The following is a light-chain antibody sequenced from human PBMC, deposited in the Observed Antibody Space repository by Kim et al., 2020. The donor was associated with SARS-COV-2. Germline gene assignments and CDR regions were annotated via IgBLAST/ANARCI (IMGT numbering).Light chain of an antibody. CDR2: AVN. CDR1: SSDVGGYNS. Sequence: GQSFTVSCTGTSSDVGGYNSVSWYQRHPGRAPKLMIYAVNKRPSGISNRFSGSKSGNTASLTVSGLQAEDEADYYCNSYVGSNTWVFGGGTQLTVL. CDR3: NSYVGSNTWV. V-gene: IGLV2-14*03. J-gene: IGLJ3*02.